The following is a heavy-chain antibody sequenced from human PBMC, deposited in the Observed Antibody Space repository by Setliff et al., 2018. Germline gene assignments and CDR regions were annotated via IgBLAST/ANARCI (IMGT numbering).Heavy chain of an antibody. J-gene: IGHJ4*02. CDR2: ISGSGGST. CDR3: AKDPQIRFLEWLSRVYFDY. V-gene: IGHV3-23*01. CDR1: GFTFSSYA. D-gene: IGHD3-3*01. Sequence: GESLKISCAASGFTFSSYAMSWVRQAPGKGLEWVSAISGSGGSTYYADSVKGRLAISRDNSKNTLYLQMNSLRAEDTAVYYCAKDPQIRFLEWLSRVYFDYWGQGTLVTVSS.